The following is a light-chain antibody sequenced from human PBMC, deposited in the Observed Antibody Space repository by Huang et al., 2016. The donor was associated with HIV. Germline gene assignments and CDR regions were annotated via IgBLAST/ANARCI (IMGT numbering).Light chain of an antibody. J-gene: IGKJ2*01. CDR1: QIINKY. CDR3: QQSYNIPRT. CDR2: GAA. V-gene: IGKV1-39*01. Sequence: DIQMTQAPPSLSAAVGDRVIITCRASQIINKYLNWYQQMPGSAPKLLISGAASLQGGGSSRFSGSGSGTDFTLTIRDLQPEDTATYHCQQSYNIPRTFGQGTLLEI.